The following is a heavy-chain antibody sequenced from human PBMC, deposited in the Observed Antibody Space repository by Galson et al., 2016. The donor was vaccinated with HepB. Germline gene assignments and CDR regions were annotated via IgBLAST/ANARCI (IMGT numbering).Heavy chain of an antibody. CDR3: ARGLGGGDDY. CDR1: GFTLSSSA. V-gene: IGHV3-23*01. Sequence: SLRLSCAASGFTLSSSAMSWVRQAPGKGLGWASAIHNDGGSTYYADSVKGRFTLSRDNSKNTLHLQMNSLRAEDTAVYYCARGLGGGDDYWGQGTLVTVSS. J-gene: IGHJ4*02. D-gene: IGHD2-21*01. CDR2: IHNDGGST.